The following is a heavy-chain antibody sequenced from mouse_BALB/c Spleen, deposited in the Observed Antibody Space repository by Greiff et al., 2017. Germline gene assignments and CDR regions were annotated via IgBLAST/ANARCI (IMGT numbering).Heavy chain of an antibody. Sequence: EVQGVESGPELVKPGASVKMSCKASGYTFTSYVMHWVKQKPGQGLEWIGYINPYNDGTKYNEKFKGKATLTSDKSSSTAYMELSSLTSEDSAVYYCAIWLRRGDYYAIDYWGQGTSVTVSS. CDR3: AIWLRRGDYYAIDY. CDR2: INPYNDGT. V-gene: IGHV1-14*01. J-gene: IGHJ4*01. D-gene: IGHD2-2*01. CDR1: GYTFTSYV.